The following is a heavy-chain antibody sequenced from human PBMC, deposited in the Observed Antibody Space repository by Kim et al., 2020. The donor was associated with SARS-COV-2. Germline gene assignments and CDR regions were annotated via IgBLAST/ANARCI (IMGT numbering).Heavy chain of an antibody. D-gene: IGHD2-21*01. CDR2: IWYDGSNK. J-gene: IGHJ4*01. CDR1: GFTFSSYA. Sequence: GGSLRLSCAASGFTFSSYAMHWVRQAPGKGLEWVAVIWYDGSNKYYADSVKGRFTISRDNSKNTLYLQMNSLRAEDTAVYYCARPACGGDCYSGRAYFDYWGQGTLVTVSS. CDR3: ARPACGGDCYSGRAYFDY. V-gene: IGHV3-33*01.